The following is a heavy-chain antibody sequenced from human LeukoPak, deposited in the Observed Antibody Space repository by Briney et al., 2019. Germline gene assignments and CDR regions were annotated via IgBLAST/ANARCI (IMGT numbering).Heavy chain of an antibody. J-gene: IGHJ5*02. CDR1: GFTFSNCW. CDR3: ARVLGWFGETNWFDP. V-gene: IGHV3-48*01. CDR2: ISSSSSTI. D-gene: IGHD3-10*01. Sequence: PGGSLRLSCAASGFTFSNCWMSWIRQAPGKGLEWVSYISSSSSTIYYADSVKGRFTISRDNAKNSLYLQMNSLRAEDTAVYYCARVLGWFGETNWFDPWGQGTLVTVSS.